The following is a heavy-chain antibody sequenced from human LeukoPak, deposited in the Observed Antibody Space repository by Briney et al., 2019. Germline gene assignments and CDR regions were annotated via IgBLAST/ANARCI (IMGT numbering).Heavy chain of an antibody. CDR3: ARDYSNYGGGFDY. V-gene: IGHV3-48*01. D-gene: IGHD4-11*01. CDR2: ISSSTSAI. J-gene: IGHJ4*02. Sequence: GGSLRLSCAASGFTFSSYSMNWVRQAPGKGLEWVSYISSSTSAIYYADSVKGRFTISRDSAKNSLYLQMNSLRAEDTAVYYCARDYSNYGGGFDYWGQGILVTVSS. CDR1: GFTFSSYS.